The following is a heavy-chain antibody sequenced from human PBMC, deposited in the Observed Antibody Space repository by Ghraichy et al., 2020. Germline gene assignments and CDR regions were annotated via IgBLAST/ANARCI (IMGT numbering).Heavy chain of an antibody. V-gene: IGHV1-69*13. CDR3: ARATLDIVVVPAAIHYRAYGMDV. D-gene: IGHD2-2*01. CDR2: IIPIFGTA. CDR1: GGTFSSYA. J-gene: IGHJ6*02. Sequence: SVKVSCKASGGTFSSYAISWVRQAPGQGLEWMGGIIPIFGTANYAQKFQGRVTITADESTSTAYMELSSLRSEDTAVYYCARATLDIVVVPAAIHYRAYGMDVWGQGTTVTVSS.